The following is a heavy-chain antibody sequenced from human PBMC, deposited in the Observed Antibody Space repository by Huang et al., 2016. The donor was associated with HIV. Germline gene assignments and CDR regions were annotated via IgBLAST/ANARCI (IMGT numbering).Heavy chain of an antibody. D-gene: IGHD3-3*01. Sequence: QPRLQESGPGLVKPSETLSLTCTVSGVSVTRSPWYWVWVRQSPGKGREWIASIKYDGSTYYKSSLKSRLTTSLDTSKNQFSLKLISVTAADTAVYFCARDIAIFGEPLDSWGQGTAVTVSS. J-gene: IGHJ4*02. CDR2: IKYDGST. CDR3: ARDIAIFGEPLDS. CDR1: GVSVTRSPWY. V-gene: IGHV4-39*01.